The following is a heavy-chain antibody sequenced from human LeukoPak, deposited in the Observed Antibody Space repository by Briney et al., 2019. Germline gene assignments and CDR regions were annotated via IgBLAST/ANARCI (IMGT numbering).Heavy chain of an antibody. V-gene: IGHV3-7*03. D-gene: IGHD2-2*01. CDR2: IKQDGSEK. CDR1: GFTFSSYW. J-gene: IGHJ5*02. CDR3: ASAGGYCSSTSCYPDWFDP. Sequence: GGSLRLSCAASGFTFSSYWMSWVRQAPGKGLEWVAKIKQDGSEKYYVDSVKGRFTISRDNAKNSLYLQMNSLRAEDTAVYYCASAGGYCSSTSCYPDWFDPWGQGTLVTVSS.